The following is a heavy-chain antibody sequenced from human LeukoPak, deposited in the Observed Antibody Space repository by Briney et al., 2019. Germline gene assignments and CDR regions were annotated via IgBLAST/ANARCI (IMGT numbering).Heavy chain of an antibody. D-gene: IGHD6-6*01. CDR1: GGSISSGDYY. V-gene: IGHV4-61*08. CDR2: IYYSGST. J-gene: IGHJ5*02. CDR3: ARGGIAAREYNWFDP. Sequence: SETLSLTCTVSGGSISSGDYYWSWIRQPPGKGLEWIGYIYYSGSTNYNPSLKSRVTISVDTSKNQFSLKLSSVTAADTAVYYCARGGIAAREYNWFDPWGQGTLVTVSS.